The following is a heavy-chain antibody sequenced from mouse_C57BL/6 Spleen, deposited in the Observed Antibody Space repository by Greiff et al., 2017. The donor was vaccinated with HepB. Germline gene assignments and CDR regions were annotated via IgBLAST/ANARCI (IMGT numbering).Heavy chain of an antibody. D-gene: IGHD2-1*01. J-gene: IGHJ4*01. Sequence: QVQLQQSGAELVKPGASVKISCKASGYAFSSYWMNWVKQRPGKGLEWIGQIYPGDGDTNYNGKFKGKATLTADKSSSTAYMQLSSLTSEDSAVYFCARSYGNPYAMDYWGQGTSVTVSS. CDR3: ARSYGNPYAMDY. CDR2: IYPGDGDT. CDR1: GYAFSSYW. V-gene: IGHV1-80*01.